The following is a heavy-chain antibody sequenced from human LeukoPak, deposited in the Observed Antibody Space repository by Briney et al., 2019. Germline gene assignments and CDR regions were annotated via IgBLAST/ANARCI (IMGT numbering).Heavy chain of an antibody. J-gene: IGHJ4*02. Sequence: SVKVSCKASGGTFSSYAISWVRQAPGQGLEWMAGIIPIFGTANYAQKFQGRVTITADESTSTAYMELSSLRSEDTAVYYCARERAYYYGSGSYYGYWGQGTLVTVSS. CDR1: GGTFSSYA. CDR3: ARERAYYYGSGSYYGY. D-gene: IGHD3-10*01. V-gene: IGHV1-69*13. CDR2: IIPIFGTA.